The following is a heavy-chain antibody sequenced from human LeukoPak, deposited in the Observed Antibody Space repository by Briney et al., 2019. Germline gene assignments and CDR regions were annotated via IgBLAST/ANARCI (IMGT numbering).Heavy chain of an antibody. V-gene: IGHV4-34*01. D-gene: IGHD3-22*01. J-gene: IGHJ3*02. CDR1: GGSFSGYY. CDR2: IDQSGST. Sequence: SETLSLTCAVYGGSFSGYYWSWLRQPPGKGLEWIGEIDQSGSTNYNPSLKSLKSRVTVSVDTSKNQFSLKLSSVTAADTAVYYCARNGYDSSGYVPGYAFDIWGQGTMVTVSS. CDR3: ARNGYDSSGYVPGYAFDI.